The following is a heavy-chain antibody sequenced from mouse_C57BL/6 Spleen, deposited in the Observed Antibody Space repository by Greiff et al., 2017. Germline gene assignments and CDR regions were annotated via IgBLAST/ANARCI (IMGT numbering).Heavy chain of an antibody. Sequence: EVQLQQSGPELVKPGASVEISCKASGYSFTGYYMNWVKQSPEKSLEWIGEINPSTGGTTYNQKFKAKATLTVDKSSSTAYMQLKSLTSEDSAVYYCARSGDSSGYGAYWGQGTLVTVSA. CDR1: GYSFTGYY. V-gene: IGHV1-42*01. J-gene: IGHJ3*01. CDR3: ARSGDSSGYGAY. D-gene: IGHD3-2*02. CDR2: INPSTGGT.